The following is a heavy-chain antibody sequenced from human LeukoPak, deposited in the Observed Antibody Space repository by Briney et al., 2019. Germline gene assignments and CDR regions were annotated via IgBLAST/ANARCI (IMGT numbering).Heavy chain of an antibody. D-gene: IGHD3-3*01. J-gene: IGHJ6*02. CDR1: GGTFSSYA. CDR2: IIPILGIA. V-gene: IGHV1-69*04. Sequence: SVKVSCKASGGTFSSYAISWVRRAPGQGLEWMGRIIPILGIANYAQKFQGRVTITADKSTSTAYMELSSLRSEDTAVYYCARNDIGGFGVVTSYGMDVWGQGTTVTVSS. CDR3: ARNDIGGFGVVTSYGMDV.